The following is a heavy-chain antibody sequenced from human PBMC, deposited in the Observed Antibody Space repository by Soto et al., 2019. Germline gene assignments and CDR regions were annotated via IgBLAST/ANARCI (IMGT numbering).Heavy chain of an antibody. Sequence: GESLKISCKGSGYNFAGYWIAWVRQMPGKGLELMGVIYPSDSDTRYRPSFQGQVTISADKSISSAYLQWSSLRASDTAMYYCARGGVSTRTFDYWGQGTPVTVSS. CDR1: GYNFAGYW. CDR2: IYPSDSDT. V-gene: IGHV5-51*01. CDR3: ARGGVSTRTFDY. D-gene: IGHD3-3*01. J-gene: IGHJ4*02.